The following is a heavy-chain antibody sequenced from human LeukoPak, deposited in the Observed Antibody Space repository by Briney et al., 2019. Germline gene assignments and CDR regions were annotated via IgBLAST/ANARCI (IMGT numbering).Heavy chain of an antibody. CDR2: IGGSGGST. CDR1: GFTFSSYA. Sequence: GGSLRLSCAASGFTFSSYAMSWVRQAPGKGLEWVSSIGGSGGSTYYADSVKGRFTISRDNSKNTLYLQMNSLRAEDTAVYYCAKVETAAAAALRGFDYWGQGTLVTVSS. V-gene: IGHV3-23*01. CDR3: AKVETAAAAALRGFDY. J-gene: IGHJ4*02. D-gene: IGHD6-13*01.